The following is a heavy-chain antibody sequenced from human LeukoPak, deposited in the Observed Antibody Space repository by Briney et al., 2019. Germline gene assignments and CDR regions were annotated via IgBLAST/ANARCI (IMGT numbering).Heavy chain of an antibody. V-gene: IGHV1-69*05. CDR1: GGTFSSYA. CDR3: ARGGITMVRGVIANGGNWFDP. J-gene: IGHJ5*02. CDR2: IIPIFGTA. Sequence: SVKVSCKASGGTFSSYAISWVRQAPGQGLEWMGRIIPIFGTANYAQKFQGRVTITTDESTSTAYMELSSRRCEDTAVYYCARGGITMVRGVIANGGNWFDPWGQGTLVTVSS. D-gene: IGHD3-10*01.